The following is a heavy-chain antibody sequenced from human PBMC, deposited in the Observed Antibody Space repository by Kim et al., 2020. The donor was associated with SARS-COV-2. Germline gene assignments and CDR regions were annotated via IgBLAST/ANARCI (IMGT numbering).Heavy chain of an antibody. V-gene: IGHV1-2*02. D-gene: IGHD1-26*01. CDR3: SRDLRGEVGDITLGYFQH. Sequence: ASVKVSCKASGYTFTDYYMHWVRQAPGQGLEWMGWINPSTVGTNYAQKFQGRVTMTRDTSISTAYMELSRLTSDDTPVYYWSRDLRGEVGDITLGYFQHWGQGTLVTVSS. CDR1: GYTFTDYY. J-gene: IGHJ1*01. CDR2: INPSTVGT.